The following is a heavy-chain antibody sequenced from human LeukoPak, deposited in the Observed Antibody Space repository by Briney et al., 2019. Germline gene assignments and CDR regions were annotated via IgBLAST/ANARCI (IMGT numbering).Heavy chain of an antibody. CDR2: IYPAGGST. Sequence: ASVKVSCKASGYTFSSNYIHWVRQAPGQGLEWMGIIYPAGGSTNYAQKFQGRVTMTTDTSTSTVYMELSSLRSEDTAVYYCARAPSSTSCYLGSCYYYYYMDVWGKGTTVTVS. CDR1: GYTFSSNY. J-gene: IGHJ6*03. CDR3: ARAPSSTSCYLGSCYYYYYMDV. V-gene: IGHV1-46*01. D-gene: IGHD2-2*01.